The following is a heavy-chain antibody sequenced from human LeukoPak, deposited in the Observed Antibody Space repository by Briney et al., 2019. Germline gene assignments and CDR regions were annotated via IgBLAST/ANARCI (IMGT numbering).Heavy chain of an antibody. Sequence: GASVKVSCKASGYTFTSYYMHWVRQAPGQGLGWMGIINPSGGSTSYAQKFQGRVTMTRDTSTSTVYMELSSLRSEDTAVYYCARVSSPEVILNWFDPWGQGTLVTVSS. V-gene: IGHV1-46*01. CDR2: INPSGGST. CDR1: GYTFTSYY. D-gene: IGHD3-16*02. CDR3: ARVSSPEVILNWFDP. J-gene: IGHJ5*02.